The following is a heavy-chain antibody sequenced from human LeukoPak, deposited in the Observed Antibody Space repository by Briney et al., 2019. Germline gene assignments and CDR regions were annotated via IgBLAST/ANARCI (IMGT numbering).Heavy chain of an antibody. CDR1: GYSISSGYY. J-gene: IGHJ4*02. Sequence: SETLSLTCTVSGYSISSGYYWTWIRQPPGKGLAWIGTIYRSGTTYYNPSLKSRVTISVDTSKNQFSLRLTSVTAADTAVYYCARVLGYGSGSCVDYWGQGTLVTVSS. D-gene: IGHD3-10*01. CDR3: ARVLGYGSGSCVDY. CDR2: IYRSGTT. V-gene: IGHV4-38-2*02.